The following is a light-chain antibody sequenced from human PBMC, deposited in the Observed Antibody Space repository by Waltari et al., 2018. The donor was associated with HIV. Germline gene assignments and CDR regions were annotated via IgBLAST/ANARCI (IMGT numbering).Light chain of an antibody. CDR1: SSDVGGYNY. Sequence: QSALTQPPSASGSPGQSVTISCTGTSSDVGGYNYVSWYQQPPGKAPKLMIYEVSKWPSGVPDRFSGSKSGNTASLTVSGLQAEDEADYYCSSYAGSNNLVFGGGTKLTVL. V-gene: IGLV2-8*01. CDR2: EVS. CDR3: SSYAGSNNLV. J-gene: IGLJ2*01.